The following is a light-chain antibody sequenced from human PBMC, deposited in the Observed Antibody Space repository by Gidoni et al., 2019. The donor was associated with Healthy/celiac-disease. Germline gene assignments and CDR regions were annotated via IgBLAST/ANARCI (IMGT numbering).Light chain of an antibody. J-gene: IGKJ4*01. V-gene: IGKV3-20*01. Sequence: ELVLTPSPRTLSLSPGERTTLSCTASQSVSSSYLAWYQQKPGQAPRLLIYGASSRATGIPDRFSGSGSGTDFTLTISRLEPEDFAVYYCQQYGSSPLTFGGGTKVEIK. CDR2: GAS. CDR3: QQYGSSPLT. CDR1: QSVSSSY.